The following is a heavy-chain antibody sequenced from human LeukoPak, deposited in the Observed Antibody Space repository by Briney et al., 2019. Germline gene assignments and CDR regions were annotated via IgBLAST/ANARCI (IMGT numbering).Heavy chain of an antibody. J-gene: IGHJ4*02. CDR2: INPNSGGT. CDR1: GYTFTGYY. D-gene: IGHD3-22*01. Sequence: ASVKVSCKASGYTFTGYYMYWVRQAPGQGLEWMGWINPNSGGTNYAQKFQGRVTMTRDTSISTAYMELSRLRSDDTAVYYCASTDYYDSSGSIYYFDYWGQGTLVTVSS. CDR3: ASTDYYDSSGSIYYFDY. V-gene: IGHV1-2*02.